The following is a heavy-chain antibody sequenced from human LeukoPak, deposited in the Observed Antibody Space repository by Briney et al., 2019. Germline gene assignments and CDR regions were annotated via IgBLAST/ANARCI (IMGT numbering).Heavy chain of an antibody. D-gene: IGHD2-8*01. V-gene: IGHV3-7*01. Sequence: GGSLRLSCGTSGFTFSSYWMTWVRQAPGKGLEWVANISPDGNEKYYVDSVKGRFTISRDNAKNSLYLQMNILSVEDTAVYYCARAMAMSAKTPHYWGHGTLVTVSS. CDR2: ISPDGNEK. CDR1: GFTFSSYW. CDR3: ARAMAMSAKTPHY. J-gene: IGHJ4*01.